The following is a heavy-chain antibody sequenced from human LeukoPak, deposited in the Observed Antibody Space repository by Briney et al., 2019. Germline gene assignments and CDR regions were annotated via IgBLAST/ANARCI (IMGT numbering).Heavy chain of an antibody. CDR1: GYTFTSYA. V-gene: IGHV1-18*01. Sequence: ASVKVSCKASGYTFTSYAMHWVRQAPGQGLEWMGWISAYNGNTNYAQKLQGRVTMTTDTSTSTAYMELRSLRSDDTAVYYCARVRDYYGSGSSPDFDYWGQGTLVTVSS. J-gene: IGHJ4*02. CDR3: ARVRDYYGSGSSPDFDY. CDR2: ISAYNGNT. D-gene: IGHD3-10*01.